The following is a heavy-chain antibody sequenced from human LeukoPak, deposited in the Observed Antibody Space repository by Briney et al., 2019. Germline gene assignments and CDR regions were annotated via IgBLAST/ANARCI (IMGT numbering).Heavy chain of an antibody. CDR2: IKEDGSER. J-gene: IGHJ5*02. D-gene: IGHD1-14*01. Sequence: GGSLRLSCATSGFSFSNSWMSWARQAPGKGPEWVANIKEDGSERYYLDSVEGRFAISRDNAKNSLYLQMNSMRAEDTAVYYCATAGDLNWFDPRGQGTLVIVSS. CDR3: ATAGDLNWFDP. CDR1: GFSFSNSW. V-gene: IGHV3-7*01.